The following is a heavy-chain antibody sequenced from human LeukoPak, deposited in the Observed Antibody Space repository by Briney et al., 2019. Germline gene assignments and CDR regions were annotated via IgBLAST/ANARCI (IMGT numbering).Heavy chain of an antibody. D-gene: IGHD5-18*01. CDR1: GGSISSSSYF. Sequence: ETLSLTCTVSGGSISSSSYFWGWVRQAPGKGLEWVSSISSSSSYIYYADSVKGRFTISRDNAKNSLYLQMNSLRAEDTAVYYCARADTAIDNYYFDYWGQGTLVTVSS. V-gene: IGHV3-21*01. CDR2: ISSSSSYI. CDR3: ARADTAIDNYYFDY. J-gene: IGHJ4*02.